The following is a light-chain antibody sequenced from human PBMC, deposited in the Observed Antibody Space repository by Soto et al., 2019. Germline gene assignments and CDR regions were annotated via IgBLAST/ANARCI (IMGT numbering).Light chain of an antibody. CDR3: GSWDSSLSAYV. CDR1: RDDVGGYNY. Sequence: QSALTQRPSASGSPGQSVTISCAGTRDDVGGYNYVSWYQQLPGTAPKLLIYDDNKRPSGIPDRFSGSKSGTSATLGITGFQTGDEADYYCGSWDSSLSAYVFGTGTKLTVL. V-gene: IGLV1-51*01. CDR2: DDN. J-gene: IGLJ1*01.